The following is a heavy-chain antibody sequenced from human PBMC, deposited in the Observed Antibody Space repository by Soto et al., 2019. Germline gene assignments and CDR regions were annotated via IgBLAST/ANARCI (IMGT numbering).Heavy chain of an antibody. V-gene: IGHV5-51*01. J-gene: IGHJ4*02. D-gene: IGHD1-20*01. Sequence: GESLKIACKGSGYSFSTYWIAWVRQMPGKGLEWMGIIFPGHSDIRYSPAFQGHVTNSGEEFNKNGYLRWSSLEASDTAMYYLGRRPNWNSGGPGFWGQGNLVTVSS. CDR3: GRRPNWNSGGPGF. CDR2: IFPGHSDI. CDR1: GYSFSTYW.